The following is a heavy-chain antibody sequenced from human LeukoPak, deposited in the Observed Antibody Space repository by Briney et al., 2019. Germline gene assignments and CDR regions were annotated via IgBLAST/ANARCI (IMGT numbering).Heavy chain of an antibody. CDR1: GGSISSGSYY. CDR3: ARDTGDTFSLDY. Sequence: ASETLSLTCTVSGGSISSGSYYWTWIRQPAGKGLEWIGRIYTTGSTNYNPSLKSRVTISVDTSKNQFSLKLSSVTAADTAVYYCARDTGDTFSLDYWGQGTLVTVS. V-gene: IGHV4-61*02. J-gene: IGHJ4*02. CDR2: IYTTGST. D-gene: IGHD5-18*01.